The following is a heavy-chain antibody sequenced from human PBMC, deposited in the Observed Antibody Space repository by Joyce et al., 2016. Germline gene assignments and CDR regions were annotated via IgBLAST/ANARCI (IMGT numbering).Heavy chain of an antibody. CDR3: ARAISVEERA. Sequence: EVQLVESGGGLVQPGDSLRLSCAASGFSVSSKGMHWVRQAPGRGLEWDSHMNSGGNTYYGDSVKGRFTISRDNSKNTLYLQMNSLRAEDTAVYYCARAISVEERAWGQGTLVTVSS. CDR2: MNSGGNT. J-gene: IGHJ5*02. D-gene: IGHD2-21*01. V-gene: IGHV3-66*02. CDR1: GFSVSSKG.